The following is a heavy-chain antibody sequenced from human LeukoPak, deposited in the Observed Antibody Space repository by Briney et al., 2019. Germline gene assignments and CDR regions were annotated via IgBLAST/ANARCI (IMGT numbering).Heavy chain of an antibody. V-gene: IGHV3-21*01. CDR2: ISSSSSYI. Sequence: GGSLRLSCAASGFTFSSYSMNWVRQAPGKGLEWVSSISSSSSYINYADSVKGRFTISRDNAKNSLYLQMNSLRAEDTAVYYCARDIYYYDSSGHAGYWGQGTLVTVSS. D-gene: IGHD3-22*01. CDR1: GFTFSSYS. J-gene: IGHJ4*02. CDR3: ARDIYYYDSSGHAGY.